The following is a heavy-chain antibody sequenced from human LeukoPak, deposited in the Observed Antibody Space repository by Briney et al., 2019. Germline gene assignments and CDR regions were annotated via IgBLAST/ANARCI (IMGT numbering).Heavy chain of an antibody. V-gene: IGHV3-48*04. Sequence: GGSLRLSCAASGFTFSSYSMNWVRQAPGKGLEWVSYISSSSSTIYYADPVKGRFTISRDNAKKSLYLQMNSLRAEDTAVYYCARVRGIAVAEVDYWGQGTLVTVSS. CDR3: ARVRGIAVAEVDY. CDR2: ISSSSSTI. CDR1: GFTFSSYS. D-gene: IGHD6-19*01. J-gene: IGHJ4*02.